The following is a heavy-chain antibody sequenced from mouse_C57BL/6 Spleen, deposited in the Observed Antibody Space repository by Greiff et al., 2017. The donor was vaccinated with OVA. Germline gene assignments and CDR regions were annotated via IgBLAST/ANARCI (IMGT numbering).Heavy chain of an antibody. CDR2: IYTGSGST. CDR3: ARKYDGSSPHFDY. CDR1: GYNFTSYW. Sequence: QVQLQQPGAELVKPGASVKMSCKASGYNFTSYWITWVKQRPGQGLEWIGVIYTGSGSTNYNEKFKSKATLAVDTSTSTAYMQLSSLTSEDSAVYYCARKYDGSSPHFDYWGQGTILTVSS. J-gene: IGHJ2*01. D-gene: IGHD1-1*01. V-gene: IGHV1-55*01.